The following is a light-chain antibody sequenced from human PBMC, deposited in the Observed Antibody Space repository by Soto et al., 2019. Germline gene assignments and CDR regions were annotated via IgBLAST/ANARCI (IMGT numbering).Light chain of an antibody. V-gene: IGKV1-33*01. CDR3: QQYDNLPLT. J-gene: IGKJ4*02. CDR2: DAS. CDR1: QDISNY. Sequence: DIQMTQSPSSLSASVGDRVTITCQASQDISNYLNWYQQKPGKAPKLLIYDASNLETGVPSRFSGSGSGTDFTFTIRSLQHEDIATYYCQQYDNLPLTFGVGTKVEIK.